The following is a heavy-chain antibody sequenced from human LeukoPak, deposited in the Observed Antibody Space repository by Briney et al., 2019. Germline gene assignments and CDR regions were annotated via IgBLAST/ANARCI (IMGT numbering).Heavy chain of an antibody. CDR3: ARAKYGALAWFDY. Sequence: SETLSLTCAVYGGSFSGYYWSWIRQPPAKGLELIGEINHSGSTNYNPSLKSRVTISVDTSKNQFSLKPSSATAADTAVYYCARAKYGALAWFDYWGQGTLVTVSS. CDR2: INHSGST. D-gene: IGHD4-17*01. V-gene: IGHV4-34*01. J-gene: IGHJ4*02. CDR1: GGSFSGYY.